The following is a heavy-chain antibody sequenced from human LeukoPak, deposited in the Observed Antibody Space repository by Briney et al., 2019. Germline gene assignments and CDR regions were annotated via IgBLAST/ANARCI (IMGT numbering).Heavy chain of an antibody. D-gene: IGHD4-11*01. V-gene: IGHV3-21*01. CDR1: GFTFSSYS. Sequence: PGGSLRLPCAASGFTFSSYSMNWVRQAPGKGLEWISSISSSSRYIYYADSVKGRFTISRDDAKNSLYLQMSSLRAEDTAVYYCAREGTTVTANTYYYYLDVWGKGTTVTVSS. J-gene: IGHJ6*03. CDR3: AREGTTVTANTYYYYLDV. CDR2: ISSSSRYI.